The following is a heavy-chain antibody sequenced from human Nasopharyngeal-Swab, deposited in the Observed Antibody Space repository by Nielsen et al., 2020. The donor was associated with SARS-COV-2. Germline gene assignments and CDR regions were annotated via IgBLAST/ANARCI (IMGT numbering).Heavy chain of an antibody. CDR3: ARGYLKSGMNV. CDR1: GDSVSSTSTG. D-gene: IGHD1-1*01. V-gene: IGHV6-1*01. Sequence: SQTLSLTCAISGDSVSSTSTGWNWVRPSPSRGLEWLGRTYYGSKRYTDYAVSVKSRITINADTSKNQFSLQLNSVNPEDTAVYYCARGYLKSGMNVWGQGTTVTVSS. J-gene: IGHJ6*02. CDR2: TYYGSKRYT.